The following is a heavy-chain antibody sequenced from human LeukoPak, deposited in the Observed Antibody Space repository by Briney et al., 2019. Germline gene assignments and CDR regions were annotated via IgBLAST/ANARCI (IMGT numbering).Heavy chain of an antibody. CDR3: ARGLLSYGAPSHFDY. CDR1: GGTFSSYA. CDR2: IIPIFGTA. V-gene: IGHV1-69*13. Sequence: ASVTVSFKASGGTFSSYAISWVRQAPGQGLEWMGGIIPIFGTANYAQKFQGRVTITADESTSTAYMELSSLRSEDTAVYYCARGLLSYGAPSHFDYWGQGTLVTVSS. J-gene: IGHJ4*02. D-gene: IGHD4-17*01.